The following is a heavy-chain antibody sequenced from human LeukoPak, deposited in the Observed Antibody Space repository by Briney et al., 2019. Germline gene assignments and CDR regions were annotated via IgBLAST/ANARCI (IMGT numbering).Heavy chain of an antibody. J-gene: IGHJ5*02. CDR2: IDSTSTYI. Sequence: GGSLRLSCAASGFTFSNSAMSWVRQAPGKGLEWVSAIDSTSTYIFYIDSVKGRFTIFRDNSKNTLYLQMTSLRAEDTAVYYCAKDKSTSCPECGFDPWGQGTLVTVSS. V-gene: IGHV3-23*05. D-gene: IGHD2-2*01. CDR3: AKDKSTSCPECGFDP. CDR1: GFTFSNSA.